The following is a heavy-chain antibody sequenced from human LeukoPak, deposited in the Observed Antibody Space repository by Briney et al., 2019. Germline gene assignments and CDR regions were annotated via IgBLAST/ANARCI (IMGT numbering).Heavy chain of an antibody. CDR1: GFTFSQAW. V-gene: IGHV3-7*01. CDR3: ARTLEAGAFDI. J-gene: IGHJ3*02. Sequence: GGSLRLSCAASGFTFSQAWMSWVRQAPGRGLEWVANIDQDGSEKYYVDSVKGRFTISRDNAKNSLYLQMNSLRAEDTVVYYCARTLEAGAFDIWGQGTMVTVS. D-gene: IGHD1-1*01. CDR2: IDQDGSEK.